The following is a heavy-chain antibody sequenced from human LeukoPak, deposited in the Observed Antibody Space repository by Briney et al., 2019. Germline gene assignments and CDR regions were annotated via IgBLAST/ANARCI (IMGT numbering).Heavy chain of an antibody. V-gene: IGHV3-21*06. D-gene: IGHD5-18*01. CDR2: LSSDDSNV. CDR3: AKELGREGRTAIQK. CDR1: GFTSSSYA. J-gene: IGHJ4*02. Sequence: GGSLRLSCAASGFTSSSYAMSCVRQAPGKGREWVSFLSSDDSNVYYADSVKGRFTISRDNAKNSLFLQMNSLRAEETAVYYCAKELGREGRTAIQKWGQGTLVTVSS.